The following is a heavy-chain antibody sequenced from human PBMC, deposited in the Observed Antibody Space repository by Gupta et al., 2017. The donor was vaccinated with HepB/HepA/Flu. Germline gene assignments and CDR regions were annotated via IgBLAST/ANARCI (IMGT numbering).Heavy chain of an antibody. J-gene: IGHJ4*02. D-gene: IGHD1-26*01. CDR2: ISISGGST. CDR3: AKYSFAGATNVYFDY. V-gene: IGHV3-23*01. Sequence: EVHLFQSVGGSVQPGGSLRLSCSGSGFTFRNYAMSGVRQAPGKGLEWVSFISISGGSTYYADSVKGRFTISKDNSKNTLYLQMNNLRVEDTAVYYCAKYSFAGATNVYFDYWGQGTLVSVSS. CDR1: GFTFRNYA.